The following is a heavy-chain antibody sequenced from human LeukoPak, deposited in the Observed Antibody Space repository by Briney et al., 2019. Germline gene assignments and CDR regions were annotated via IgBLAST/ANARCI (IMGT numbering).Heavy chain of an antibody. J-gene: IGHJ3*02. CDR1: GFTVSSNY. V-gene: IGHV3-66*01. CDR2: LYSGGGA. D-gene: IGHD3-9*01. Sequence: PGGSLRLSCAASGFTVSSNYMSWVRQAPGKGLEWVSVLYSGGGAYYADSVKDRFTISRDYSQNTLLLQMNSLRAEDTALYYCARGKTSDDIIEDAFDIWGQETMVAVSS. CDR3: ARGKTSDDIIEDAFDI.